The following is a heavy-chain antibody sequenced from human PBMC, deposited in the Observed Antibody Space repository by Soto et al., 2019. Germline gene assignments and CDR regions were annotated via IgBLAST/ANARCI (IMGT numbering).Heavy chain of an antibody. D-gene: IGHD3-3*01. CDR3: ARGPTYYDFWSGYYWPNNYYYYYGMDV. V-gene: IGHV1-8*01. J-gene: IGHJ6*02. Sequence: ASVNVSCKACGYTFTRYDINWVRQATGQGLEWMGWMNPNSGNTGYAQKFQGRVTMTRNTSISTAYMELSSLRSEGTAVYYCARGPTYYDFWSGYYWPNNYYYYYGMDVWGQGTTVTVSS. CDR2: MNPNSGNT. CDR1: GYTFTRYD.